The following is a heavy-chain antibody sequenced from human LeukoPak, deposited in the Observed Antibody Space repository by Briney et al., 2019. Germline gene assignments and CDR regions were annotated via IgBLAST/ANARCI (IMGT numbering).Heavy chain of an antibody. CDR1: GGTFSSYT. Sequence: SVKVSCKASGGTFSSYTISWVRQAPGQGLEWMGRIIPILGIANYAQKFQGRVTITADKTTSTAYMELSSLRSEDTAVYYCARSPSGSYYNFDYWGQGTLVTVSS. J-gene: IGHJ4*02. CDR3: ARSPSGSYYNFDY. D-gene: IGHD1-26*01. CDR2: IIPILGIA. V-gene: IGHV1-69*02.